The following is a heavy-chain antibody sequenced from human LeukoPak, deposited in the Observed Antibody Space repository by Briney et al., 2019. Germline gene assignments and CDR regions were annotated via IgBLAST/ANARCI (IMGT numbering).Heavy chain of an antibody. CDR1: GASISNYY. V-gene: IGHV4-59*08. CDR3: ARLYYDSSAYFPDY. D-gene: IGHD3-22*01. J-gene: IGHJ4*02. Sequence: PSETLSLTCTVSGASISNYYWTWIRQPPGKGLEWIGYIYYSGSTNYNPSLKSRVTISVDTSKNQFSLKLSSVTAADTAMYYCARLYYDSSAYFPDYWGQGILVTVTS. CDR2: IYYSGST.